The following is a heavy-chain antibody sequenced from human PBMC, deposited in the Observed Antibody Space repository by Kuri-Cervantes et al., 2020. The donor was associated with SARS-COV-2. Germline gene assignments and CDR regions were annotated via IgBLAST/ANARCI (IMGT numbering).Heavy chain of an antibody. V-gene: IGHV3-30-3*01. Sequence: GGSLRLSCAASGFTFSSYAMSWVRQAPGKGLEWVAVISYDGSNKYYADSVKGRFTISRDNSKNTLYLQMNSLRAEDTAVYYCARGTDIYDFWSGYPTEYYYYALDVWGQGTTVTVSS. D-gene: IGHD3-3*01. CDR1: GFTFSSYA. J-gene: IGHJ6*02. CDR2: ISYDGSNK. CDR3: ARGTDIYDFWSGYPTEYYYYALDV.